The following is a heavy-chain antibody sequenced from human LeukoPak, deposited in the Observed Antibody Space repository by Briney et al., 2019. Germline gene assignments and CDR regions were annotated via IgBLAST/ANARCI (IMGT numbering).Heavy chain of an antibody. CDR2: ISGSGGST. V-gene: IGHV3-23*01. CDR1: GFTLSSYA. CDR3: PKTPYSSGSALSPSFDY. Sequence: GGSLRLSCAASGFTLSSYAMSWVRQAPGKGLEGVAGISGSGGSTYYADSEKGRFTIARDNSKNTLYLRINSLRAEDTAVYYCPKTPYSSGSALSPSFDYWGQGTLVTVSS. D-gene: IGHD6-19*01. J-gene: IGHJ4*02.